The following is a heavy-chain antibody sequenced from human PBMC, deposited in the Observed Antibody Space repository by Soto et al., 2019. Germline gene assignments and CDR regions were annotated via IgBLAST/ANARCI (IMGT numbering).Heavy chain of an antibody. Sequence: QVQLVQSGGEMKKPGSSVKVSCKASGDTFTNHVFNWVRQAPGQGLEWMGGIISLFGTPNYSQRFQGRVTITADDSTATSYMELRSLRSEDTAAYYCARDLCSASVRGDYWGQGTLVTVSS. J-gene: IGHJ4*02. CDR3: ARDLCSASVRGDY. CDR2: IISLFGTP. CDR1: GDTFTNHV. V-gene: IGHV1-69*12. D-gene: IGHD3-10*01.